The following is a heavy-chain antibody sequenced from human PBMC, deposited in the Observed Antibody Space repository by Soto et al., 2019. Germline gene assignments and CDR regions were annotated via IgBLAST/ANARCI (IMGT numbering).Heavy chain of an antibody. V-gene: IGHV3-23*01. CDR2: ISGSGGST. D-gene: IGHD3-22*01. Sequence: PGGSLRLSFAASGVPFSNYSMNWVRQAPGKGLEWVSAISGSGGSTYYADSVKGRFTISRDNSKNTLYLQMNSLSAEDTAVYFCAKAIDRGYYYYGMDVWGQGTTVPVSS. J-gene: IGHJ6*02. CDR1: GVPFSNYS. CDR3: AKAIDRGYYYYGMDV.